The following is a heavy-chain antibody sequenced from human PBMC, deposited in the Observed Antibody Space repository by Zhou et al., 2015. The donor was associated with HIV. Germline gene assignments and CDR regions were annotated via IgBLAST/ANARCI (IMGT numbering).Heavy chain of an antibody. CDR3: ARDKGEMATITDAFDI. CDR1: GGTFSSYA. V-gene: IGHV1-69*01. D-gene: IGHD5-24*01. CDR2: IIPIFGTA. J-gene: IGHJ3*02. Sequence: QVQLVQSGAEVKKPGSSVKVSCKASGGTFSSYAISWVRQAPGQGLEWMGGIIPIFGTANYAQKFQGRVTITADESTSTAYMELSSLRSEDTAVYYCARDKGEMATITDAFDIWGQGTMVTVSS.